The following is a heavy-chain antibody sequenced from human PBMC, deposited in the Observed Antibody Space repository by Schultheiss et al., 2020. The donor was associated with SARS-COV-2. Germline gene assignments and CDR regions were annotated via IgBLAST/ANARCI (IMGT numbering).Heavy chain of an antibody. V-gene: IGHV3-33*08. D-gene: IGHD2-2*02. Sequence: GGSLRLSCAASGFTFSDYYMSWIRQAPGKGLEWVAVIWYDGSNKYYADSVKGRFTISRDNSKNTLYLQMNSLRAEDTAVYYCARDRGYCSSTSCYTPLGYWGQGTLVTVSS. CDR2: IWYDGSNK. J-gene: IGHJ4*02. CDR3: ARDRGYCSSTSCYTPLGY. CDR1: GFTFSDYY.